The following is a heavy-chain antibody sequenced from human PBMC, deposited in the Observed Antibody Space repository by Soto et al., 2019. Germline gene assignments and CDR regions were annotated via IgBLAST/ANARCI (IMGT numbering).Heavy chain of an antibody. D-gene: IGHD5-12*01. V-gene: IGHV4-59*08. CDR3: AKHLSAWLRMEAFDV. CDR2: AYYGGNT. CDR1: GDSISSYY. Sequence: QVQLQESGPGLVKPSETLSLTCTVSGDSISSYYWSWIRQPPGKGLEWIGYAYYGGNTNYNPSLKSRVTISVDTSKSQIALKLNSVTVADTAVYYCAKHLSAWLRMEAFDVWGPGTMVTVSS. J-gene: IGHJ3*01.